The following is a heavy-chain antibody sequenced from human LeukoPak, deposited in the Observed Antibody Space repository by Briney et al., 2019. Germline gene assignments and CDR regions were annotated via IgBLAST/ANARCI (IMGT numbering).Heavy chain of an antibody. Sequence: SVKVSCKTFGDTFSYHSISWVRQAPGQGLQWLGGIIPHVGSPRYTERLQDRITITADESTTTAYLELSSLRSDDTAVYYCARDQNGLYDILTGYPLGDATPKVFDYWGQGTLVTVSS. D-gene: IGHD3-9*01. CDR1: GDTFSYHS. CDR2: IIPHVGSP. J-gene: IGHJ4*02. CDR3: ARDQNGLYDILTGYPLGDATPKVFDY. V-gene: IGHV1-69*13.